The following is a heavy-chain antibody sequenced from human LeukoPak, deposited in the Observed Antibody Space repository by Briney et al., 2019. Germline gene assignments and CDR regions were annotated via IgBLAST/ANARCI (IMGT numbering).Heavy chain of an antibody. V-gene: IGHV5-51*01. J-gene: IGHJ4*02. CDR1: GYTFTSYW. CDR3: AIRGSSSPPLY. CDR2: IYPGDSDT. Sequence: GEPLKISGKGSGYTFTSYWFGWVRQLPGKGLEWMGIIYPGDSDTRYSPSFQGQVTISADKSISTAYLQWSSLKASDTAMYYCAIRGSSSPPLYWGQGTLVTVSS. D-gene: IGHD6-13*01.